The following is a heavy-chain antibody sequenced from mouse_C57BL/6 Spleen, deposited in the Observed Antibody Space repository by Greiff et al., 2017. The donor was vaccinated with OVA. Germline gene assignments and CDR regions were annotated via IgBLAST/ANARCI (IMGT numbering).Heavy chain of an antibody. CDR1: GYAFTNYL. J-gene: IGHJ1*03. CDR2: INPGSGGN. Sequence: QVQLKESGAELVRPGTSVKVSCKASGYAFTNYLIEWVKQRPGQGLEWIGVINPGSGGNNYNEKFKGKATLTADKSSSTAYMQLSSLTSEDSAVYFCARGGTTGWYFDVWGTGTTVTVSS. V-gene: IGHV1-54*01. CDR3: ARGGTTGWYFDV. D-gene: IGHD1-1*01.